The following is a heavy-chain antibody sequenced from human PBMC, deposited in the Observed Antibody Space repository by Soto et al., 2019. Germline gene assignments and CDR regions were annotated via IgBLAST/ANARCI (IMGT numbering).Heavy chain of an antibody. CDR1: GGTFSSYA. J-gene: IGHJ6*02. D-gene: IGHD2-8*01. CDR3: ARVTRYCTNGVCYKDYYYGMDV. CDR2: IIPIFGTA. Sequence: QVQLVQSGAEVTKPGSSVKVSCKASGGTFSSYAISWVRQAPGQGLEWMGGIIPIFGTANYAQKVQGRVTIPADEATITAYMELSSLRSEDTAVYYCARVTRYCTNGVCYKDYYYGMDVWGQGTTVTVSS. V-gene: IGHV1-69*01.